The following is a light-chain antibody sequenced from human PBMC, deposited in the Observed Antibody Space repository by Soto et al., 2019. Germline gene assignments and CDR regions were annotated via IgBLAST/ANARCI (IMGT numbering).Light chain of an antibody. CDR2: GAS. CDR1: QSVGANH. Sequence: ELVCPQSPDTRSVSPGESATLSFRASQSVGANHLAWYQQKPGQDPRLLLYGASSRAAGIPDRFSGSGSATDFSLTISRLQPEDSAVYYCQQRSHWTTVGQGTTVDIK. CDR3: QQRSHWTT. V-gene: IGKV3D-20*02. J-gene: IGKJ1*01.